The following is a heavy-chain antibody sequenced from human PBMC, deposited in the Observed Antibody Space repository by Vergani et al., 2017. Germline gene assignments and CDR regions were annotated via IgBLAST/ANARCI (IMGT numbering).Heavy chain of an antibody. CDR1: GFALNRHA. CDR2: ISFDGTTE. D-gene: IGHD2-2*02. V-gene: IGHV3-30*03. CDR3: VRDRGLCAGGRCYTEAWDY. Sequence: QVQLVESGGGVVQAGTSLRLSCVVSGFALNRHAMYWVRQATGKGLEWVVGISFDGTTEYYPDLVKGRFTISRDIAKNTLYLQVRSLRLEDTGVYHCVRDRGLCAGGRCYTEAWDYWGQGTPVTVSS. J-gene: IGHJ4*02.